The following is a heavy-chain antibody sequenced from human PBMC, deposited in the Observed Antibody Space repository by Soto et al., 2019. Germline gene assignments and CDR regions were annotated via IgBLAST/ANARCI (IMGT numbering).Heavy chain of an antibody. CDR1: GNTVANYA. Sequence: SVKVSCKASGNTVANYAIDWVRQAPGQRLEWMGWINGGNGNTYYSEHFQGRVTFTRDTSAGTVYMQLSSLTSEDTAVYYCARDDSGCSGWNHSPGAPNEYLHHWGQGTLVTVSS. CDR3: ARDDSGCSGWNHSPGAPNEYLHH. CDR2: INGGNGNT. D-gene: IGHD6-19*01. J-gene: IGHJ1*01. V-gene: IGHV1-3*01.